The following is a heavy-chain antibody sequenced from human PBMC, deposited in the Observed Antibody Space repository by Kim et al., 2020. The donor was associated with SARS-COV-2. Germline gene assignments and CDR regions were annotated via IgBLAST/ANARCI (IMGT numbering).Heavy chain of an antibody. CDR2: I. CDR3: TRETTVTAAFET. Sequence: IENAASVKGRFSISRDDSKSIAYLQMSSLKTEDTAVYYCTRETTVTAAFETWGQGTVVTVSS. V-gene: IGHV3-49*02. J-gene: IGHJ3*02. D-gene: IGHD4-17*01.